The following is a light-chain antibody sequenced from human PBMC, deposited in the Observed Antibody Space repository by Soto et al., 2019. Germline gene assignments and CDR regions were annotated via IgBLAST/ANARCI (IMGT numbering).Light chain of an antibody. CDR3: QQYNNWPPIT. Sequence: EIVLTQSPATLSLSPGERATLSCRASQSVSSYLLWYQQKPGQTPRLLIYDASNRATGIPARFSGSGSETDFTLTISSLEPEDFAVYYCQQYNNWPPITFGQGTRLEL. V-gene: IGKV3-11*01. CDR2: DAS. J-gene: IGKJ5*01. CDR1: QSVSSY.